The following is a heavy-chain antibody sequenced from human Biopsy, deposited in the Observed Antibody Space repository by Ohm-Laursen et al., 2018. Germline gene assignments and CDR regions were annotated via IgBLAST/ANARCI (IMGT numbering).Heavy chain of an antibody. Sequence: GTLSLTCAVYGGSFSNDYWTWLRQSPGKGLEWIGEVSHNGGTNYNPSLKARVSISMDTSKNQFSLNLTSVTAADTALYYCARGKRGPVAIPRDNPNRIRGWFDPWGPGTLVTVSS. CDR2: VSHNGGT. V-gene: IGHV4-34*01. D-gene: IGHD2-21*01. CDR3: ARGKRGPVAIPRDNPNRIRGWFDP. CDR1: GGSFSNDY. J-gene: IGHJ5*02.